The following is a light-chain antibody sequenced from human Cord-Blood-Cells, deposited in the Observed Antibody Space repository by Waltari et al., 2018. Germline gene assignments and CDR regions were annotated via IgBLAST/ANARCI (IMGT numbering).Light chain of an antibody. CDR2: SNN. CDR1: SSTVGSKN. Sequence: QPVLTQPHSASGTHGQRVTISCYGTSSTVGSKNVTWYQQLPGTAPKLLLCSNNQRPSGVPHRFAGSKAATSASLAIRGLQSEDDAYYYCAEWDDSLNGPVFGGGTKLTVL. CDR3: AEWDDSLNGPV. J-gene: IGLJ2*01. V-gene: IGLV1-44*01.